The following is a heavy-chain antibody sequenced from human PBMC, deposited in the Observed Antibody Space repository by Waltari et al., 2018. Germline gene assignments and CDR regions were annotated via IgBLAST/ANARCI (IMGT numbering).Heavy chain of an antibody. CDR1: GFTFRRYE. J-gene: IGHJ4*02. D-gene: IGHD5-12*01. V-gene: IGHV3-48*03. CDR2: SSSSGSTI. CDR3: ARDSGYDAEFDY. Sequence: EVQLVESGGGLVQPGGSLRLSCAASGFTFRRYEMNWVRQAPGKGLEWMSNSSSSGSTIYYADYGKGRFTISRDNAKNSLYLQMNSLRAEDTAVYYCARDSGYDAEFDYWGQGTLVTVSS.